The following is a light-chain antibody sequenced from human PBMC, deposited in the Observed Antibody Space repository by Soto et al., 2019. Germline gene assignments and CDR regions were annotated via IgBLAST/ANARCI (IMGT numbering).Light chain of an antibody. J-gene: IGKJ1*01. V-gene: IGKV3-20*01. CDR1: QSVSSSY. Sequence: DIVLTQSPGTLSLSPGERATLSCWASQSVSSSYLAWYQQKPGQAPRLLIYGTSRRATGIPDRFSGSGSGTDFTLTISSVEPEDFSVYYCQQYANSPPWTFGHGTKVEV. CDR2: GTS. CDR3: QQYANSPPWT.